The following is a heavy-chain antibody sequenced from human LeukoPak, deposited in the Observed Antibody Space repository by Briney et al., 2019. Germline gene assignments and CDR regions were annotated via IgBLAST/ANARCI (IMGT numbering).Heavy chain of an antibody. CDR3: AKVSGDYGYYYMDV. Sequence: ASVKVSCKASGGTFSSYAISWVRQAPGQGLEWMGGIIPIFGTANYAQKFQGRVTITADESTSTAYMELSSLRAEDTAVYYCAKVSGDYGYYYMDVWGKGTTVTVSS. CDR2: IIPIFGTA. V-gene: IGHV1-69*13. CDR1: GGTFSSYA. J-gene: IGHJ6*03. D-gene: IGHD4-17*01.